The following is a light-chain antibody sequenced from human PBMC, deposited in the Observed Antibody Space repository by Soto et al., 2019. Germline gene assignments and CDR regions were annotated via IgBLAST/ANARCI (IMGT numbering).Light chain of an antibody. Sequence: VVMTQSPLSLPVTLGQPASISCRSSQSLVNNDGNTYLNWFHQRPGQSPRRLIYKVSNRDSGVPDRFSGSGSGTDFTLRISRVEAEDVGVYYCMQGSNWPRTFGQGTRVEIK. V-gene: IGKV2-30*01. CDR3: MQGSNWPRT. J-gene: IGKJ1*01. CDR2: KVS. CDR1: QSLVNNDGNTY.